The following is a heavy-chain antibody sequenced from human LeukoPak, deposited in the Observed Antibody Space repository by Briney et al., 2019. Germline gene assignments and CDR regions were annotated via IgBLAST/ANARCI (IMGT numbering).Heavy chain of an antibody. V-gene: IGHV3-53*01. CDR3: AKALNYWYFNL. J-gene: IGHJ2*01. CDR2: IYSGGST. Sequence: GGSLRLSCAASGFTVSSNYMSLVRQALGKGLEWVSVIYSGGSTYYADSVKGRFTISRDNSKNTLYLQMNSLRAEDTATYYCAKALNYWYFNLWGRGNLVTVSS. CDR1: GFTVSSNY.